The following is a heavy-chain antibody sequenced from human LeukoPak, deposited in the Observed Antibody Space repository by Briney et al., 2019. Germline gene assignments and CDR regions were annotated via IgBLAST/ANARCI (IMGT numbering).Heavy chain of an antibody. J-gene: IGHJ4*02. Sequence: GRSLRLSCAASGFTFSSYAMPWVRQAPGKGLEYVSSISSIGGSTYYANSVKGRFTISRDNSKNTLYLQMGSLRAEDMAVYYCARSCSSTSCYSAYWGQGTLVTVSS. CDR2: ISSIGGST. D-gene: IGHD2-2*02. CDR3: ARSCSSTSCYSAY. CDR1: GFTFSSYA. V-gene: IGHV3-64*01.